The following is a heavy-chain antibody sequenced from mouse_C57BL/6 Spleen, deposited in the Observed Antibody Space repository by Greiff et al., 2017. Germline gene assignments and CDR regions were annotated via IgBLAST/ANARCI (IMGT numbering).Heavy chain of an antibody. Sequence: QVQLQQSGAELVRPGASVKLSCKASGYTFTDYYINWVKQRPGQGLEWIARIYPGSGNTYYNERFTGEAPLTAEKSYSTAYMELSSLTSVDSEVYVVAREKYEYDGHYYSIDYWGQGTSVTVSS. V-gene: IGHV1-76*01. CDR1: GYTFTDYY. CDR3: AREKYEYDGHYYSIDY. CDR2: IYPGSGNT. D-gene: IGHD2-4*01. J-gene: IGHJ4*01.